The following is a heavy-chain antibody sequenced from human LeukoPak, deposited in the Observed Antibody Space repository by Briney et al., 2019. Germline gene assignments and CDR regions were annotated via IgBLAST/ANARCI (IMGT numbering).Heavy chain of an antibody. J-gene: IGHJ4*02. D-gene: IGHD7-27*01. V-gene: IGHV3-7*03. Sequence: GGSLRLSCAASGFTFSNYWMTWVRQAPGKGLEWVANINRDGSERYYVDSVKGRFTISRDDAKSSLYLQMNSLRAEDTAVYYCASWGVPVWGQGTLVTVSS. CDR3: ASWGVPV. CDR2: INRDGSER. CDR1: GFTFSNYW.